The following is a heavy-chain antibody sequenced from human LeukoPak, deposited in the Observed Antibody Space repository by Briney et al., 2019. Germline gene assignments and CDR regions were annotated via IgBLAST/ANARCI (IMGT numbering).Heavy chain of an antibody. J-gene: IGHJ4*02. Sequence: PSGTLSLTCAVYGGSFSGYYWSWIRQPPGKGLEWIGEINHSGSTNYNPSLKSRVTISVDTSKNQFSLKLSSVTAADTAVYYCARGLIYYALEWGQGTLVTVSS. D-gene: IGHD3-22*01. CDR3: ARGLIYYALE. V-gene: IGHV4-34*01. CDR2: INHSGST. CDR1: GGSFSGYY.